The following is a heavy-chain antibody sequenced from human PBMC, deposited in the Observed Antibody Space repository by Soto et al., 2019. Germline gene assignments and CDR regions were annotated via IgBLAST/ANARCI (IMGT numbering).Heavy chain of an antibody. D-gene: IGHD3-22*01. CDR2: IYYSGST. CDR3: ARVLDVNYYDSTSIDY. V-gene: IGHV4-39*01. Sequence: SETLSLTCTVSGGSISSSSYYWGWIRQPPGKGLEWIGSIYYSGSTYYNPSLKSRVTISVDTSKNQFSLKLSSVTAADTAVYYCARVLDVNYYDSTSIDYWGQGTLVTVSS. J-gene: IGHJ4*02. CDR1: GGSISSSSYY.